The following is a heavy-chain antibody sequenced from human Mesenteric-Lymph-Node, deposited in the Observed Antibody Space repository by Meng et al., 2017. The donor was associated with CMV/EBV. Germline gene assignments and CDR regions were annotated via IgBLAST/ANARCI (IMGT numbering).Heavy chain of an antibody. Sequence: GESLKISCAASGFTSSSYAMSWVRQAPGKGLERVSAIGAGGGSTYYTDSVKGRFTISRDNSKNTLYLQMNSLRAEDTAVYYCTFGWGPLGYWGQGTLVTVSS. CDR3: TFGWGPLGY. V-gene: IGHV3-23*01. J-gene: IGHJ4*02. CDR1: GFTSSSYA. D-gene: IGHD3-16*01. CDR2: IGAGGGST.